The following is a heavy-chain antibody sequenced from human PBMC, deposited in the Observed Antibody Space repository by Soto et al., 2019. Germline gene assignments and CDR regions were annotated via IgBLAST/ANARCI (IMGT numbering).Heavy chain of an antibody. V-gene: IGHV3-48*02. J-gene: IGHJ6*02. CDR2: ISSSSSTI. CDR1: GFTFSSYS. D-gene: IGHD2-2*01. CDR3: ARAVVPAAIPYYYDGMDV. Sequence: EVQLVESGGGLVQPGGSLRLSCAASGFTFSSYSMNWVRQAPGKGLEWVSYISSSSSTIYYADSVKGRFTISRDNAKNSLYLHMNSLRDEDTAVYYCARAVVPAAIPYYYDGMDVWGQGTPVTVSS.